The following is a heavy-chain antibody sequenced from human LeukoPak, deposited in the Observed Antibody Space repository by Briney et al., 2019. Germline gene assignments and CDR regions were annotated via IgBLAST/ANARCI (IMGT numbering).Heavy chain of an antibody. CDR3: ALGELSLDY. V-gene: IGHV4-34*08. CDR2: INHSGST. D-gene: IGHD3-16*02. Sequence: GSLRLSCAASGFTFSSYWMSWVRQAPGKGLEWMGEINHSGSTNYNPSLKSRVTISVDTSKNQFYLKLSSVTAADTAVYYCALGELSLDYWGQGTLLTVSS. CDR1: GFTFSSYW. J-gene: IGHJ4*02.